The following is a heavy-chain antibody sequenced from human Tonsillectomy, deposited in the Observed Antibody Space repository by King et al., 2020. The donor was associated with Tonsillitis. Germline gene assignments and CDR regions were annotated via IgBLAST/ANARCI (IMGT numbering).Heavy chain of an antibody. CDR3: ARSGGGDLDWYFDL. D-gene: IGHD2-21*02. V-gene: IGHV4-59*01. CDR2: IYYTGST. CDR1: GGSISSYY. Sequence: VQLQESGPGLVKPSETLSLTCTVSGGSISSYYWNWLRQPPGKGLEWIGYIYYTGSTNYNPSLKSRVTISVDTSKNQFSLKLSSVTAADTAVYYCARSGGGDLDWYFDLWGRGTLVTVSS. J-gene: IGHJ2*01.